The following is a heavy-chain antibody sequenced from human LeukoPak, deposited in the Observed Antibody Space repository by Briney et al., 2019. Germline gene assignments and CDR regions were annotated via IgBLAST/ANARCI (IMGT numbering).Heavy chain of an antibody. CDR1: GFTFSSYA. Sequence: PGGSLRLSCAAPGFTFSSYAMSWVRQAPGKGLEWVSTISGSGGSTYYTNSVKGRFTISRDNSKNTLYLQMNSLRAEDTAVYYCAKGGGYYPFDYWGQGTLVTVSS. CDR3: AKGGGYYPFDY. D-gene: IGHD3-22*01. CDR2: ISGSGGST. V-gene: IGHV3-23*01. J-gene: IGHJ4*02.